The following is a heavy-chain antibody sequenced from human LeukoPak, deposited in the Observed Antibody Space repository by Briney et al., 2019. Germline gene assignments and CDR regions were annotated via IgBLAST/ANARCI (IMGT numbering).Heavy chain of an antibody. CDR1: GGSFSGYY. Sequence: SETLSLTCAVYGGSFSGYYWSWIRQPPGKGLEWIGEINHSGSTNYNPSLKSRVTISVDTSKNQFSLKLSSVTAADTAVYYCARVSSYSGSYYSDIWGQGTMVTVSS. CDR2: INHSGST. V-gene: IGHV4-34*01. CDR3: ARVSSYSGSYYSDI. J-gene: IGHJ3*02. D-gene: IGHD1-26*01.